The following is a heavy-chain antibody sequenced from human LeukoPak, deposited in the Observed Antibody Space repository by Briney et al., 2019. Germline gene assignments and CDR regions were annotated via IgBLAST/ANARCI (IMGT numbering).Heavy chain of an antibody. J-gene: IGHJ4*02. CDR2: ICSGGTT. Sequence: PGGSLRLSCAASGFTVSSNYMSWVRQAPGKGLEWVSVICSGGTTYYADSVKGRFAISRDNSKNTLYLQMNSLRAEDTAVYYCASDDDYGRTLDYWGQGTLVTVSS. CDR3: ASDDDYGRTLDY. V-gene: IGHV3-66*01. CDR1: GFTVSSNY. D-gene: IGHD4-17*01.